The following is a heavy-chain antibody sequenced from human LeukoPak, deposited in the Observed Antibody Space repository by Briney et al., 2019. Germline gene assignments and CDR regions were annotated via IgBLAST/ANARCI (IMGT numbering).Heavy chain of an antibody. D-gene: IGHD6-13*01. CDR2: INYSGST. Sequence: KPSETLSLTCTGSGGSISSSSYYWGWIRQPPGKGLEWIGSINYSGSTYYNPSLKSRVTISVETSKNQFSLKLTSVTAADTAVYYCARRGAAAGHPQYAFDIWGQGTMVTVNS. CDR3: ARRGAAAGHPQYAFDI. J-gene: IGHJ3*02. CDR1: GGSISSSSYY. V-gene: IGHV4-39*01.